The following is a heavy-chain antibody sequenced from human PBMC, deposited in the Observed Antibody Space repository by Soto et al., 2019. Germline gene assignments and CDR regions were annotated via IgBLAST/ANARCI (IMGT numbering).Heavy chain of an antibody. D-gene: IGHD1-1*01. J-gene: IGHJ4*02. Sequence: QVQLVQSGAEVKKPGAPVKVSCKTSGYTFTTYAIHWVRQAPGQRLEWMGWINTVNGDTKYSQKFQGRITITRDTSAATVYMELSSLTSEDTAVYYCATWAQLGFDYWGQGTLVTVS. CDR1: GYTFTTYA. V-gene: IGHV1-3*04. CDR2: INTVNGDT. CDR3: ATWAQLGFDY.